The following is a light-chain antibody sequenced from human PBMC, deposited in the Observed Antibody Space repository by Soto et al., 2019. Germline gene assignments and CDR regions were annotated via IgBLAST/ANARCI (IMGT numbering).Light chain of an antibody. CDR2: GAS. Sequence: EIVMTQSPATLSVSPWERVTLSCRASQSVSSRLAWYHQKPGQSPRLLIYGASTRATGIPARFSGSGSGTDFSLTISRLEPEDFAVYYCQQYGYSPETFGQGTKVDIK. J-gene: IGKJ1*01. V-gene: IGKV3-15*01. CDR3: QQYGYSPET. CDR1: QSVSSR.